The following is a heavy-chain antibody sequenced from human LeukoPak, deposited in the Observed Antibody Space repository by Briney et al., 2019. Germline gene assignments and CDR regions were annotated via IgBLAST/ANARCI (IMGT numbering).Heavy chain of an antibody. D-gene: IGHD2-15*01. CDR2: ISYDGSNK. CDR1: GFTFSSYG. J-gene: IGHJ4*02. CDR3: NSAVVAAKPDY. V-gene: IGHV3-30*03. Sequence: GGSLRLSCAASGFTFSSYGMHWVRQAPGKGLEWVAVISYDGSNKYYADSVKGRFTISRDNSKNTLYLQMNSLRAEDTAVYYCNSAVVAAKPDYWGQGTLVTVSS.